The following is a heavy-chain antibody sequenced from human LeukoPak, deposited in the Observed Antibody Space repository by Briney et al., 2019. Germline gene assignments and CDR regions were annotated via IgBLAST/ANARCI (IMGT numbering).Heavy chain of an antibody. J-gene: IGHJ4*02. V-gene: IGHV4-39*07. CDR3: ARDYYYGSGSYQFDY. D-gene: IGHD3-10*01. CDR1: GGSISSSSYY. Sequence: PSETLSLTCTVSGGSISSSSYYWGWIRQPPGKGLEWIGSIYYSGSTYYNPSLKSRVTISVDTSKNQFSLKLSSVTAADTAVYYCARDYYYGSGSYQFDYWGQGTLVTVSS. CDR2: IYYSGST.